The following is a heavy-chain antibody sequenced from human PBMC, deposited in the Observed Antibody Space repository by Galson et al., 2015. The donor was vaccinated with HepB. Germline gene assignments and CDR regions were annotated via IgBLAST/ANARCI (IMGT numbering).Heavy chain of an antibody. J-gene: IGHJ4*02. CDR1: GFIFSNYG. CDR2: IWYDGRNK. V-gene: IGHV3-33*01. CDR3: ARDHDRDSSVWFADY. Sequence: SLRLSCAASGFIFSNYGMHWVRQAPGKGLEWVAVIWYDGRNKYYAGSLKGRFTISRDNSKNTLYLQMNSLRAEDTGVYYCARDHDRDSSVWFADYWGQGTLVTVSS. D-gene: IGHD6-19*01.